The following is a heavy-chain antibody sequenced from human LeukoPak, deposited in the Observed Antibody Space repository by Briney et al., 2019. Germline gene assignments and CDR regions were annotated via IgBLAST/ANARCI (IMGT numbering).Heavy chain of an antibody. CDR3: ATDRRYYGSGSFDY. J-gene: IGHJ4*02. CDR2: FDPEDGET. D-gene: IGHD3-10*01. V-gene: IGHV1-24*01. CDR1: GYTLTELS. Sequence: ASVKVSCKVSGYTLTELSMHWVRQAPGKGLEWMGGFDPEDGETICAQKFQGRVTMTEDTSTDTAYMELSSLRSEDTAVYYCATDRRYYGSGSFDYWGQGTLVTVSS.